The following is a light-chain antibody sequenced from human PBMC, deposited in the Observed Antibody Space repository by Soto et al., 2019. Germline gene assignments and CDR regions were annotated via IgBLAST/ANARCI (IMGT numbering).Light chain of an antibody. CDR3: QQYGSSPPYT. CDR2: GAS. Sequence: EIVLTQSPGTLSLSTGERATLSCRASHSVSSTCLAWYQQKPGQAPRLLIYGASSRATGIPDRFSGSGSGTDFTLTISRLEPEDFAVYYCQQYGSSPPYTFGQGTKLEIK. CDR1: HSVSSTC. V-gene: IGKV3-20*01. J-gene: IGKJ2*01.